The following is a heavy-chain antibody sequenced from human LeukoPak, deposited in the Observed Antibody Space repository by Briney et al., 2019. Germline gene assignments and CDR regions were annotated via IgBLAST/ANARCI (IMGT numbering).Heavy chain of an antibody. CDR2: IYPGDSDT. CDR1: GYSFTSYW. V-gene: IGHV5-51*01. J-gene: IGHJ4*02. D-gene: IGHD6-19*01. Sequence: GESLKISCKGSGYSFTSYWIGWVRQMPGKGLEWMGIIYPGDSDTRYSPSFQGQVTISADKFISTAYLQWSSLKASDTAMYYCARGGPYSSGLNGVYFDYWGQGTLVTVSS. CDR3: ARGGPYSSGLNGVYFDY.